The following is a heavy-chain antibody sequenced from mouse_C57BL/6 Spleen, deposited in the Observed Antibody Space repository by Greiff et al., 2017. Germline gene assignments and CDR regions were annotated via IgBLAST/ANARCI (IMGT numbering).Heavy chain of an antibody. Sequence: EVNVVESGGGLVKPGGSLKLSCAASGFTFSSYAMSWVRQTPEKRLEWVATISDGGSYTYYPDNVKGRFTISRDNAKNNLYLQMSHLKSEDTAMYYCAYPWFAYWGQGTLVTVSA. CDR2: ISDGGSYT. CDR3: AYPWFAY. CDR1: GFTFSSYA. V-gene: IGHV5-4*03. J-gene: IGHJ3*01.